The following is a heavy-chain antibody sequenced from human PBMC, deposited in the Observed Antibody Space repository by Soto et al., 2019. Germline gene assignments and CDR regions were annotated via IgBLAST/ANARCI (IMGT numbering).Heavy chain of an antibody. D-gene: IGHD3-10*01. V-gene: IGHV4-39*01. CDR1: GGSISSSSYY. CDR2: IYYSGST. Sequence: PSETLSLTCTVSGGSISSSSYYWGWIRQPPGKGLEWIGSIYYSGSTYYNPSLKSRVTISVDTSKNQFSLKLSSVTAADTAVYYCARLNTYGQGEIDYWGQGTLVTVSS. J-gene: IGHJ4*02. CDR3: ARLNTYGQGEIDY.